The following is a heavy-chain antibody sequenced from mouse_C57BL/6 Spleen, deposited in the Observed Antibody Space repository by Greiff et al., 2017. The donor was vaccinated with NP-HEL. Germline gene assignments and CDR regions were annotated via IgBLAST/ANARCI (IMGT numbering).Heavy chain of an antibody. J-gene: IGHJ2*01. V-gene: IGHV1-55*01. Sequence: QVQLQQPGAELVKPGASVKMSCKASGYTFTSYWITWVKQRPGQGLEWIGDIYPGSGSTNYNEKFKSKATLTVDTSSSTAYMQLSSLTSEDSAVYYCAREEDYDVSFDYWGQGTTLTVSS. CDR1: GYTFTSYW. CDR3: AREEDYDVSFDY. D-gene: IGHD2-4*01. CDR2: IYPGSGST.